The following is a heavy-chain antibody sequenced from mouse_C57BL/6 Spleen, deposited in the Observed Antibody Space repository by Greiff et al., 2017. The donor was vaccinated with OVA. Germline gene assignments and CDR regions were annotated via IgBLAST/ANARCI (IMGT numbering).Heavy chain of an antibody. CDR3: ARMDPYAMDY. CDR2: IWSGGST. J-gene: IGHJ4*01. V-gene: IGHV2-2*01. Sequence: QVQLQQSGPGLVQPSQSLSITCTVSGFSLTSYGLHWVRQSPGKGLEWLGVIWSGGSTDYNAAFISRLSISKDNSKSQVFFKMNSLQADDTAIYYCARMDPYAMDYWGQGTSVTVSS. CDR1: GFSLTSYG.